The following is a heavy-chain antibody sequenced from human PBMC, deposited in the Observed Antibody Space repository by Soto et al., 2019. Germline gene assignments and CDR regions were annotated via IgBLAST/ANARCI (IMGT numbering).Heavy chain of an antibody. CDR2: ISAYNGNT. CDR1: GYTITSYV. J-gene: IGHJ4*02. CDR3: PYVGGYSTCDYPFDF. Sequence: VRVSCKASGYTITSYVNRRVRQAAGQGLEWMGWISAYNGNTNYAQKLQGRVTMTTHTSTRTAYMELTNLKLYDTALYSCPYVGGYSTCDYPFDFWRQGTPVTVSS. D-gene: IGHD5-18*01. V-gene: IGHV1-18*01.